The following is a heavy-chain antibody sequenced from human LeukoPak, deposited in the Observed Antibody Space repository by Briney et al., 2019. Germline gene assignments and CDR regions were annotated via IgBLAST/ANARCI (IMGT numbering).Heavy chain of an antibody. CDR2: IYYSGST. V-gene: IGHV4-39*07. CDR1: GGSISSSSYY. Sequence: SETLSLTCTVSGGSISSSSYYWGWIRQPPGKGLEWIGSIYYSGSTYYNPSLKSRVTISVDTSKNQFSLKLSSVTAADTAVYYCARSITMVRGVITHNWFDPWGQGTLVTVSS. J-gene: IGHJ5*02. D-gene: IGHD3-10*01. CDR3: ARSITMVRGVITHNWFDP.